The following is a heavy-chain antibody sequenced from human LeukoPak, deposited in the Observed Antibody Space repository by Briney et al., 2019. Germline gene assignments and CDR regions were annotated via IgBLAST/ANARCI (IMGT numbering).Heavy chain of an antibody. D-gene: IGHD3-10*01. CDR1: GFSLSTRGLG. CDR2: NYWDDDK. V-gene: IGHV2-5*02. J-gene: IGHJ4*02. Sequence: SGPTLVKPTQTLTLTCTFSGFSLSTRGLGVGWIRQPPVKALGRHALNYWDDDKRYTPSLNSRLTITKNTSKNQVVLTMTNMDPVDTATYFCARLYGSGSSLNYWGQGALVTVSS. CDR3: ARLYGSGSSLNY.